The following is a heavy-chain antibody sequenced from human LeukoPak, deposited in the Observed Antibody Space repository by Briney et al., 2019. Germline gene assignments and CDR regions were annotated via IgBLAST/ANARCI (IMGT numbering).Heavy chain of an antibody. D-gene: IGHD3-10*01. V-gene: IGHV5-51*01. J-gene: IGHJ4*02. CDR1: GYSFTNYW. CDR2: FYRGDSDT. CDR3: AREAPGTCYFDY. Sequence: GYSLKISCKASGYSFTNYWIAWVRQMPGKGLEWMGTFYRGDSDTRYNPSFQGQVTISADKSISTAYLQWSSLKASDTAMYYCAREAPGTCYFDYWGQGTLVTVSS.